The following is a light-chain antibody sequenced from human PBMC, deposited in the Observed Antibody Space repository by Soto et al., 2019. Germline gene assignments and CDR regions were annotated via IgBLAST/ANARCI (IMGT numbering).Light chain of an antibody. V-gene: IGLV2-14*01. Sequence: QSALTQSASVSGSPGQWITISCTGTSSDVGGYNYVSWYQQHPGKAPKLIIYDVSNRPSGVSNRFSGSKSGNTASLTISGLQAEDEAYYYCSSQGVSSTLVFGGGTQVTVL. CDR1: SSDVGGYNY. J-gene: IGLJ2*01. CDR3: SSQGVSSTLV. CDR2: DVS.